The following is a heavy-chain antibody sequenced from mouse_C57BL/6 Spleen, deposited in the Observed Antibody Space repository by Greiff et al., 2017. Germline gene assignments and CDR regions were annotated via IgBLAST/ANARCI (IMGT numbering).Heavy chain of an antibody. V-gene: IGHV5-9-1*02. CDR1: GFTFSSYA. D-gene: IGHD3-2*02. J-gene: IGHJ4*01. CDR2: ISSGGDYI. Sequence: EVKLMESGEGLVKPGGSLKLSCAASGFTFSSYAMSWVRQTPEKRLEWVAYISSGGDYIYYADTVKGRFTISRDNARNTLYLQMRSLKSEDTAMYYCTREGSSDDAMDYWGQGTSVTVSS. CDR3: TREGSSDDAMDY.